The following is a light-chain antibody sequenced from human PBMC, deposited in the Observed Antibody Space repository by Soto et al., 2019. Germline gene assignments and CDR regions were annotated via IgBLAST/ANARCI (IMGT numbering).Light chain of an antibody. CDR1: QSVSSN. CDR3: QQYNNPPPTWT. Sequence: EIVMTQSPATLSVSPGERATLSCRASQSVSSNLAWYQQKPGQAPRLLIYGASTRATGIPARFSGSGSGTEFTLTISSLQSEDFAVYYCQQYNNPPPTWTFGQGTKVEIK. CDR2: GAS. V-gene: IGKV3-15*01. J-gene: IGKJ1*01.